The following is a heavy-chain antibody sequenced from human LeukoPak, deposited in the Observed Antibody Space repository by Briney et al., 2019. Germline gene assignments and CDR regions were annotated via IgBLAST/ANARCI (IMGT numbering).Heavy chain of an antibody. CDR3: AKGWATVTTSPYYYYGMDV. J-gene: IGHJ6*02. D-gene: IGHD4-17*01. V-gene: IGHV3-23*01. CDR2: ISGSGGST. CDR1: GFTFSSYA. Sequence: GGYLRLSCAASGFTFSSYAMSWVRQAPGKGLEWVSAISGSGGSTYYADSVKGRFTISRDNSKNTLYLQMNSLRAEDTAVYYCAKGWATVTTSPYYYYGMDVWGQGTTVTVSS.